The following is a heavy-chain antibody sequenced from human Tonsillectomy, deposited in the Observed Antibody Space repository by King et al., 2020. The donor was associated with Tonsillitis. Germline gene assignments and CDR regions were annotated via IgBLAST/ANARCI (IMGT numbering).Heavy chain of an antibody. J-gene: IGHJ4*02. Sequence: VQLVESGGGVVQPGGSLRLSCAASGFTFSSYGMHWVRQAPGKGLEWVAFIRYDGSNKYYADSVKGRFTISRDNSKNTLYLQMNSLRAEDTAVYYCEKDTIGETAYNDYWGQGTMGTVAA. CDR1: GFTFSSYG. D-gene: IGHD5-18*01. CDR3: EKDTIGETAYNDY. V-gene: IGHV3-30*02. CDR2: IRYDGSNK.